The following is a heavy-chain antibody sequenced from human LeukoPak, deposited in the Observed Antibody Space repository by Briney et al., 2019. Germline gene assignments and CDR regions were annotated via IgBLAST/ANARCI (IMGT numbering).Heavy chain of an antibody. Sequence: SETLSLTCTVSGGSISSSSYYWGWIRQPPGKGLEWIGSIYYSGSTYYNPSLKSRVTISVDTSKNQLSLKLSSVTAADTAVYYCATHDYGDYYYYYGMDVWGQGTTVTVSS. V-gene: IGHV4-39*01. CDR3: ATHDYGDYYYYYGMDV. CDR1: GGSISSSSYY. D-gene: IGHD4-17*01. CDR2: IYYSGST. J-gene: IGHJ6*02.